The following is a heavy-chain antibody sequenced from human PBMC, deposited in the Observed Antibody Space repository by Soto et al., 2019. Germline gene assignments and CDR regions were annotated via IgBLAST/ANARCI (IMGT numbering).Heavy chain of an antibody. Sequence: SETLSLTCAVSGGSISSSNWWSWVRQPPGKGLEWIGEIYHSGSTNYNPSLKSRVTISVDKSKNQFSLKLSSVTAADTAVYYCARERREGYDSSGYPFEYWGQGTLVTVSS. D-gene: IGHD3-22*01. V-gene: IGHV4-4*02. J-gene: IGHJ4*02. CDR1: GGSISSSNW. CDR3: ARERREGYDSSGYPFEY. CDR2: IYHSGST.